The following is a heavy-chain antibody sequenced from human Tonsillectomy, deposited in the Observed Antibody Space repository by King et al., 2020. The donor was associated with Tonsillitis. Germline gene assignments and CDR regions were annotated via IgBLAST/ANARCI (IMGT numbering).Heavy chain of an antibody. CDR1: VGSISSSDHY. D-gene: IGHD1-26*01. CDR3: ARYVSGSFDY. Sequence: LQLQESGPGVVKPSGTLSLTRTVSVGSISSSDHYWAWVRQPPGKGVEWSGYMSYSGANFYNPSLKMRITLSGGTSENRFSLRLSSVTAADTAVYFCARYVSGSFDYWGQGALVTVSS. J-gene: IGHJ4*02. V-gene: IGHV4-39*01. CDR2: MSYSGAN.